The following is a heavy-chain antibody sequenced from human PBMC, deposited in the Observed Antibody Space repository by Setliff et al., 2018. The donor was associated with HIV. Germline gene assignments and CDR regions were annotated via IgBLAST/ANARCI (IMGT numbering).Heavy chain of an antibody. CDR2: IHHSGST. J-gene: IGHJ4*02. CDR3: AARNSGNPTRHFDY. CDR1: GGSISSDYW. D-gene: IGHD3-10*01. Sequence: SETLSLTCAVSGGSISSDYWWTWVRQPPGKGLEWIGEIHHSGSTHYNPSLQSRVTISVDKSKSQFSLKLNSVTAADTAVYYCAARNSGNPTRHFDYWGQGTLVTVSS. V-gene: IGHV4-4*02.